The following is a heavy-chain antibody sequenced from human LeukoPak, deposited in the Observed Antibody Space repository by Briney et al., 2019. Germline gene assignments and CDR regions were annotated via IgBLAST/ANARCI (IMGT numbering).Heavy chain of an antibody. V-gene: IGHV3-30*03. J-gene: IGHJ6*02. CDR2: ISYDGSNK. CDR3: ARDRVSGAYCSGGSCYYYGMDV. Sequence: PGRSLRLSCAASGFTFSSYGMHWVRQAPGKGLEWVAVISYDGSNKYYADSVKGRFTISRDNSKNTLYLQMNSLRAEDMAVYYCARDRVSGAYCSGGSCYYYGMDVWGQGTTVTVSS. D-gene: IGHD2-15*01. CDR1: GFTFSSYG.